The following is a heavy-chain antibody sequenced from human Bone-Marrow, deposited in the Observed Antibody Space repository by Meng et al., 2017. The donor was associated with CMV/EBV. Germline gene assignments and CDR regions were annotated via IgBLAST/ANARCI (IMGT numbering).Heavy chain of an antibody. CDR2: INTDGSST. Sequence: GESLKISCAASGFTFSRYWMHWVRQAPGKGLVWVSSINTDGSSTTYADSVKGRFTISRDNAKNTLYLQMNSLRAEDTAVYYCARGRFRGIAVADPLVPVDYWGQGTLVTVSS. CDR1: GFTFSRYW. CDR3: ARGRFRGIAVADPLVPVDY. V-gene: IGHV3-74*01. D-gene: IGHD6-19*01. J-gene: IGHJ4*02.